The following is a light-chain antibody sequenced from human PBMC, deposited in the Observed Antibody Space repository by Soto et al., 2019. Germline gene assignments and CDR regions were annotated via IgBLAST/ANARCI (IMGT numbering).Light chain of an antibody. V-gene: IGLV2-14*01. CDR1: SSDIGDYNY. CDR2: GVS. Sequence: QSALTQPASVSGSPGQSITISCTGTSSDIGDYNYISWYQHHPGKAPKLIIYGVSNRPSGVSNRFSGSKSGNTASLTISGLQAEDEADYYCCSFRSGRTLVFGTGTKVTV. CDR3: CSFRSGRTLV. J-gene: IGLJ1*01.